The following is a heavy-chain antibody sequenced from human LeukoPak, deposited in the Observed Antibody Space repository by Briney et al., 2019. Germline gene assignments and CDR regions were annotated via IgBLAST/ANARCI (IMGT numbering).Heavy chain of an antibody. Sequence: ASVKVSCKASGYTFTGYFIHWVRQAPGQGLEWMGWINPDSGGTNYAQKFQGRVTMTRDTSISTAYMELSRLRSDDTAVYYCARLRYYSESSANNRFDYWGQGTLVTVSS. V-gene: IGHV1-2*02. CDR3: ARLRYYSESSANNRFDY. D-gene: IGHD3-22*01. J-gene: IGHJ4*02. CDR1: GYTFTGYF. CDR2: INPDSGGT.